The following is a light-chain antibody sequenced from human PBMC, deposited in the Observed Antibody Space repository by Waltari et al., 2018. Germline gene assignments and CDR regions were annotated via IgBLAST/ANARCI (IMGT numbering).Light chain of an antibody. J-gene: IGKJ1*01. Sequence: DIVMTQSPDSLAVSLGERATINCKSSPSVLYNSNNNNYLAWYQQKPGQPPKLLIYWASTRQSGVPDRFSGGGSGTDFTLTISSLQAEDVAVYYCQQYYSSPRTFGQGTKVEIK. V-gene: IGKV4-1*01. CDR2: WAS. CDR1: PSVLYNSNNNNY. CDR3: QQYYSSPRT.